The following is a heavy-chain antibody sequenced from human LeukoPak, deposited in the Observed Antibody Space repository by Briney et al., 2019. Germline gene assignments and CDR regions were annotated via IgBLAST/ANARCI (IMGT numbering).Heavy chain of an antibody. CDR3: ARPHSIPNRYAFDI. V-gene: IGHV3-21*01. CDR1: GFTFSSYS. CDR2: ISSSSSYI. D-gene: IGHD1-14*01. Sequence: GGSLRLSCAASGFTFSSYSMNWVRQAPGKGLEWVSSISSSSSYIYYADSVKGRFTISRDNSKNTLYLQMNSLRAEDTAVYYCARPHSIPNRYAFDIWGQGTMVTVSS. J-gene: IGHJ3*02.